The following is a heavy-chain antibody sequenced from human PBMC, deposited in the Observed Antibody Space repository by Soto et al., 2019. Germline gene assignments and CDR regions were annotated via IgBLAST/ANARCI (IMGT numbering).Heavy chain of an antibody. CDR3: ARDQIEVITMIVDFDY. V-gene: IGHV1-46*01. CDR2: INPSGGST. D-gene: IGHD3-22*01. CDR1: GYTFTSYY. Sequence: ASVKVSCKASGYTFTSYYMHWVRQAPGQGLEWMGIINPSGGSTSYAQKFQGRVTMTRDTSTSTVYMELSSLRSEDTAVYYCARDQIEVITMIVDFDYRGQGSLVAYSS. J-gene: IGHJ4*02.